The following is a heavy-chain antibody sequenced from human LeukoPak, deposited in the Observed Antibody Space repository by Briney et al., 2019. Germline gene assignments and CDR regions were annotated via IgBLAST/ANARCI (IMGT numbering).Heavy chain of an antibody. J-gene: IGHJ5*02. CDR1: GGSISTYY. V-gene: IGHV4-4*07. CDR3: ARKALPGNWFDP. CDR2: IFTSGST. Sequence: SETLSLTCPVSGGSISTYYWSWVRPPAGKGLEWIGRIFTSGSTNYNPSLKSRVTMSLDTSKNQFSLKLSSVTAADTAVYYCARKALPGNWFDPWGQGALVTVSS.